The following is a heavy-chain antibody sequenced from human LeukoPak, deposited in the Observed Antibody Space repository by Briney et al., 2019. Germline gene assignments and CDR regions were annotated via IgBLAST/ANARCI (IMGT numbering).Heavy chain of an antibody. CDR3: ARDRPYDFWSGYREYYFDY. Sequence: ASVKVSCKASGYTFTSYGISWVRQAPGQGLEWMGWISAYNGNTNYAQKLQGRVTMTTDTSTSTAYMELRSLGSDDTAVYYCARDRPYDFWSGYREYYFDYWGQGTLVTVSS. CDR1: GYTFTSYG. CDR2: ISAYNGNT. V-gene: IGHV1-18*01. J-gene: IGHJ4*02. D-gene: IGHD3-3*01.